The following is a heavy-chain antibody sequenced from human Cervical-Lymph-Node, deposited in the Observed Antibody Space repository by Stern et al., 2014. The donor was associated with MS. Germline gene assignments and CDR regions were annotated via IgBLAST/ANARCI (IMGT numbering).Heavy chain of an antibody. J-gene: IGHJ4*02. CDR1: GFSLSTSGLG. CDR2: IYWDDQK. Sequence: QITLKESGPALVKPTQTLTLTCTFSGFSLSTSGLGVGWIRQPPGEALEWLAYIYWDDQKRYIPALKSILTITKDTSKNQVVRTLTNVDPVDTATYYCAHRTAGPFDYWGQGTLVTVSS. CDR3: AHRTAGPFDY. V-gene: IGHV2-5*02.